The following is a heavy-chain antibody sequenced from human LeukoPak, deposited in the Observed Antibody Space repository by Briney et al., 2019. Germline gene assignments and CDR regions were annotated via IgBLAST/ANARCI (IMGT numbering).Heavy chain of an antibody. CDR2: VDPEDGET. J-gene: IGHJ3*02. Sequence: ASVKVSCKVSGYTFTDYYMHWVQQAPGKGLEWMGLVDPEDGETIYAEKFQGRVTITADTSTDTAYMELSSLRSEDTAVYYCAREGYSYGYGAFDIWGQGTMVTVSS. CDR1: GYTFTDYY. V-gene: IGHV1-69-2*01. CDR3: AREGYSYGYGAFDI. D-gene: IGHD5-18*01.